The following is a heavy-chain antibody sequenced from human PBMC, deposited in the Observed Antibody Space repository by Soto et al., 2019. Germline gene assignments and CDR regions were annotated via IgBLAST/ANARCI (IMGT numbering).Heavy chain of an antibody. CDR2: IYYSGSS. D-gene: IGHD2-21*01. CDR1: GGSISSSSSY. CDR3: ASIVWSGPLNTVGTGFLSYGMDV. Sequence: SGTLSLTCTVSGGSISSSSSYWCCIRQPPGTGLEWIGSIYYSGSSYYDPSLKIRVTISVGTSKNQFSLKLSSVTAADTAVYYCASIVWSGPLNTVGTGFLSYGMDVWAQGTTVTVSS. J-gene: IGHJ6*02. V-gene: IGHV4-39*01.